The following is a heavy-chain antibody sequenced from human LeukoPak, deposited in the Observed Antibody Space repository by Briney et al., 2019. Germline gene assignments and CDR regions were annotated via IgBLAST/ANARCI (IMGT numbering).Heavy chain of an antibody. CDR1: GGSISGPY. Sequence: SETLSLTCTVSGGSISGPYWSWVRQPPGKGLEWIGDVYYSGSTHQNPSLKSRVTISVDTSKNQFSLKLRSVTAADTAVYYCARVMGELASLNHMEVWGKGTTVTVSS. J-gene: IGHJ6*03. D-gene: IGHD3-16*01. V-gene: IGHV4-59*11. CDR3: ARVMGELASLNHMEV. CDR2: VYYSGST.